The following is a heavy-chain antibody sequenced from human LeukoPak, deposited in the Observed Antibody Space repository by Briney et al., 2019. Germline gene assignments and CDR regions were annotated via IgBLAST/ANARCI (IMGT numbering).Heavy chain of an antibody. D-gene: IGHD2/OR15-2a*01. CDR1: GGSFSGYY. V-gene: IGHV4-34*01. CDR2: TNHSGST. CDR3: ARGNRPTRRAFDI. J-gene: IGHJ3*02. Sequence: PSETPSLTCAVYGGSFSGYYWSWIRQPPGKGLEWIGETNHSGSTNYNPSLKSRVTISVDTSKNQFSLKLSSVTAADTAVYYCARGNRPTRRAFDIWGQGTMVTVSS.